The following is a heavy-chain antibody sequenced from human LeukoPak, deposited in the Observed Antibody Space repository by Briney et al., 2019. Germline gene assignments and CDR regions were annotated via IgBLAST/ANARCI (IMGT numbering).Heavy chain of an antibody. CDR1: GGSFSGYY. Sequence: SETLSLTCAVYGGSFSGYYWSWIRQPPGKGLEWIGEINHSGSTNYNPSLKSRVTISVDTSENQFSLKLSSVTAADTAVYYCARHKRAIAAAGTEWFDPWGQGTLVTVSS. CDR2: INHSGST. CDR3: ARHKRAIAAAGTEWFDP. J-gene: IGHJ5*02. D-gene: IGHD6-13*01. V-gene: IGHV4-34*01.